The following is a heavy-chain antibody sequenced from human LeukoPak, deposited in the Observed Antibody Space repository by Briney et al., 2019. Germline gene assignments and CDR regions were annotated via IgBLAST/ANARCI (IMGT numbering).Heavy chain of an antibody. D-gene: IGHD3-16*01. V-gene: IGHV1-8*03. CDR3: ARALGDFSRRPSQSSYYYYMDV. J-gene: IGHJ6*03. CDR2: MNPNSGNT. CDR1: GYTFTSYD. Sequence: GASVKVSCKASGYTFTSYDINWVRQATGQGLEWMGWMNPNSGNTGYAQKFQGRVTITRNTSISTAYMELSSLRSEDTAVYYCARALGDFSRRPSQSSYYYYMDVWGKGTTVTVSS.